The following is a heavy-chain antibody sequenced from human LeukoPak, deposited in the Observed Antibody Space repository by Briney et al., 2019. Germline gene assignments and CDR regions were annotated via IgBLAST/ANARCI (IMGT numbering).Heavy chain of an antibody. CDR1: GYSFASYW. J-gene: IGHJ5*02. CDR2: IYPGDSDT. CDR3: ARRIAVAGLNWFDP. D-gene: IGHD6-19*01. V-gene: IGHV5-51*01. Sequence: GESLKISCEGSGYSFASYWIGWVRQMPGKGLEWMGIIYPGDSDTRYSPSFQGQVTIPADKSISTAYLQWSSLKASDTAMYYCARRIAVAGLNWFDPWGQGTLVTVSS.